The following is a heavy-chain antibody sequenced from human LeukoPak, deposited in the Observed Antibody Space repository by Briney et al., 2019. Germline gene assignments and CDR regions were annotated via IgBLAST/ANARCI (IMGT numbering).Heavy chain of an antibody. D-gene: IGHD3-10*01. CDR3: AREKNYYGSGSYGAFDI. J-gene: IGHJ3*02. V-gene: IGHV1-18*01. CDR1: GYTFTRYG. CDR2: ISAYNGHT. Sequence: ASVKVSCKASGYTFTRYGISWVRQAPGQRLEWMGWISAYNGHTNYTQKLQGRVTMTTDTSTSTAYMELSSLRSEDTAVYYCAREKNYYGSGSYGAFDIWGQGTMVTVSS.